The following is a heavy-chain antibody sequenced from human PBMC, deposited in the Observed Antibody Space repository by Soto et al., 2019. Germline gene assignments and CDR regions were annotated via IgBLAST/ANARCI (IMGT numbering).Heavy chain of an antibody. V-gene: IGHV3-48*01. Sequence: EVQLVESGGGLVQPGGSLRLSCAASGFPLSSYTMNWVRQAPGKGLEWVSYISPSIYNADSVKGRFTISRDNANNSLYLQMNSLRAEDTAVYYCARGSYYNYMDVWGKGTTVTVSS. CDR3: ARGSYYNYMDV. CDR2: ISPSI. J-gene: IGHJ6*03. CDR1: GFPLSSYT.